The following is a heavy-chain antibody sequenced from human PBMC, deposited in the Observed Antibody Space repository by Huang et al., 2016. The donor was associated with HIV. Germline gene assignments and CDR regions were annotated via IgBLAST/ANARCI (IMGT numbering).Heavy chain of an antibody. D-gene: IGHD3-22*01. CDR1: VFTFGNYG. CDR3: TRDSVYPNYYDGSGFYFDY. V-gene: IGHV3-49*05. J-gene: IGHJ4*02. Sequence: EVQFVESGGGLVKPGRSLRLSCTASVFTFGNYGMSWFRQAPGKGLECVGFIRSKDYSETTEYAASVKGRFTISRDDSKSIAYLQMNSLKPEDTAVYYCTRDSVYPNYYDGSGFYFDYWGQGTLVTVSS. CDR2: IRSKDYSETT.